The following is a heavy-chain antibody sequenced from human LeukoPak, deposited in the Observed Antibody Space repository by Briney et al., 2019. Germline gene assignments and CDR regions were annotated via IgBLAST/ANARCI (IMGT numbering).Heavy chain of an antibody. CDR3: ATYLYGIFDF. V-gene: IGHV4-59*01. D-gene: IGHD4-17*01. CDR2: IYYSGNT. Sequence: PGGSLRLSCAASGFTFDDYGMTWVRQAPGKGLEWIGYIYYSGNTNYNPSLKSRVTISVDTSKNQFSLKLRSVTAADTAVYYCATYLYGIFDFWGQGTLVTVSS. J-gene: IGHJ4*02. CDR1: GFTFDDYG.